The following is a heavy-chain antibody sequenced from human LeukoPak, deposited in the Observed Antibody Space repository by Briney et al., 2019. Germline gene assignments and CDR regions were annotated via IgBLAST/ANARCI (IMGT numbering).Heavy chain of an antibody. CDR3: ATTNDGGGYQWGDFFDF. CDR2: IIPNLGAT. J-gene: IGHJ4*02. Sequence: ASVKVSCKASGGTSNSHAISWVRQAPGQGLEWMGRIIPNLGATNRAQNFQDRVTLTADKSTNTAYMELTSLTSDDTAVYYCATTNDGGGYQWGDFFDFWGQGTLVTVSS. D-gene: IGHD3-22*01. CDR1: GGTSNSHA. V-gene: IGHV1-69*04.